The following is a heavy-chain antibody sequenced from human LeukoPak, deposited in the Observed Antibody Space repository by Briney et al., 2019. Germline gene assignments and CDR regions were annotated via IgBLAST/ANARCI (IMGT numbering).Heavy chain of an antibody. CDR1: GGSISSYY. CDR2: IYNNGNT. J-gene: IGHJ4*02. D-gene: IGHD6-19*01. CDR3: ARPASSGWYPFDY. Sequence: SETLSLTCTVSGGSISSYYWSWIRQPPGKGLEWIGYIYNNGNTNYNPSLKSRVTVSVDTSKNQFSLKLSSVTAADTAVYYCARPASSGWYPFDYWGQGTLVTVSS. V-gene: IGHV4-59*08.